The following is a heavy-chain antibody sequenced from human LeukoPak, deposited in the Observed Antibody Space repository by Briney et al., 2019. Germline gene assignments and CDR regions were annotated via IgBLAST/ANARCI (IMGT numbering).Heavy chain of an antibody. Sequence: GGSLRLSCAASGFTFSTYNMNWVRQAPGKGLEWVSSISSSSNYIYYADSVKGRFTISRGNAKNSLYLQMNSLRAEDTDVYYCARDVGASAPDAFDIWGQGTMVTVSS. D-gene: IGHD1-26*01. CDR3: ARDVGASAPDAFDI. V-gene: IGHV3-21*01. CDR1: GFTFSTYN. CDR2: ISSSSNYI. J-gene: IGHJ3*02.